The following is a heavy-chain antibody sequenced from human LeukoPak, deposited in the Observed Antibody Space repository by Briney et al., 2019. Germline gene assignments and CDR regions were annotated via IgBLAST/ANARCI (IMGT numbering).Heavy chain of an antibody. CDR3: AKVGGGAWQQLVSYYFDY. CDR2: ISGSGGST. CDR1: GFTFSSYA. D-gene: IGHD6-13*01. J-gene: IGHJ4*02. V-gene: IGHV3-23*01. Sequence: GGSLRLSCAASGFTFSSYAMNWVRQAPGKGLEWVSSISGSGGSTYYADSVKGRFTISRESSKNTLYLQMNSRRAGDTTVYYCAKVGGGAWQQLVSYYFDYWGQGTLVTVSS.